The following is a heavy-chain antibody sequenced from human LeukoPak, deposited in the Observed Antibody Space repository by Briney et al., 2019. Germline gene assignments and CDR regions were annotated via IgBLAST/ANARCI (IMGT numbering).Heavy chain of an antibody. J-gene: IGHJ6*03. CDR1: GHTFTSYG. CDR2: ISAYNGNT. Sequence: ASVKVSCKASGHTFTSYGISWVRQAPGQGLEWMGWISAYNGNTNYAQKLQGRVTMTTDTSTSTAYMELRSLRSDDTAVYYCAREAAARYYYYYYMDVWGKGTTVTVSS. CDR3: AREAAARYYYYYYMDV. V-gene: IGHV1-18*01. D-gene: IGHD6-13*01.